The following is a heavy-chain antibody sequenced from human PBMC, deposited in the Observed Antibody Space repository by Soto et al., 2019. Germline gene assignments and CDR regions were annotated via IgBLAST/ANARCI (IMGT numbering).Heavy chain of an antibody. D-gene: IGHD5-18*01. CDR3: TTDSYIAMVIMRFDD. Sequence: SGGSLRLSCAASGFTFSNAWINWVRQAPGKGLEWVGRIKSKTDGGTTDFAASVKGRFAISRDDSKNMVYLQMNSLKTEDTAVYYCTTDSYIAMVIMRFDDWGHGALVTVFS. CDR1: GFTFSNAW. CDR2: IKSKTDGGTT. V-gene: IGHV3-15*07. J-gene: IGHJ4*01.